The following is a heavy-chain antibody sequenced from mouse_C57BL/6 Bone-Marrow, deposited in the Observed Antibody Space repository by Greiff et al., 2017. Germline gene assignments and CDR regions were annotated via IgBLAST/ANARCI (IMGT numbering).Heavy chain of an antibody. D-gene: IGHD2-3*01. J-gene: IGHJ2*01. Sequence: EVKLLESGPGLVKPSQSLSLTCSVTGYSITSGYYWNWIRQFPGNKLEWMGYISYDGSNNYNPSLKNRISITRDTSKNQFFLKLNSVTTEDTATYYCARNYYGYSYYFDYWGQGTTLPVSS. V-gene: IGHV3-6*01. CDR1: GYSITSGYY. CDR2: ISYDGSN. CDR3: ARNYYGYSYYFDY.